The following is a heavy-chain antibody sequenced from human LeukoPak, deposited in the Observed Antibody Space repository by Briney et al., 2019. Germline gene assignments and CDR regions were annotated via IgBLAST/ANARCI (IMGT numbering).Heavy chain of an antibody. V-gene: IGHV3-74*01. D-gene: IGHD1-20*01. CDR2: IKSDGITI. J-gene: IGHJ4*02. Sequence: RGSLRLSCAASGFTFSNYMMHWVRQAPGKGLVWVSRIKSDGITITYADSVKGRFTISRDNAKNTLYLQMNSLRAEDTAVYYCLRDLNWSLDQWGQGTLVTVSS. CDR3: LRDLNWSLDQ. CDR1: GFTFSNYM.